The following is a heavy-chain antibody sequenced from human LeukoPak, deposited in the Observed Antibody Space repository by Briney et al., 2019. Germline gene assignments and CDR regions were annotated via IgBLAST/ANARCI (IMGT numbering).Heavy chain of an antibody. J-gene: IGHJ5*02. CDR1: GGSFSGYY. V-gene: IGHV4-34*01. CDR3: ARGPIVVVPAARGWFDP. Sequence: SETLSLTCAVYGGSFSGYYWSWNRQPPGKGLEWIGEINHSGSTNYNPSLKSRVTISVDTSKNQFSLKLSSVTAADTAVYYCARGPIVVVPAARGWFDPWGQGTLVTVSS. CDR2: INHSGST. D-gene: IGHD2-2*01.